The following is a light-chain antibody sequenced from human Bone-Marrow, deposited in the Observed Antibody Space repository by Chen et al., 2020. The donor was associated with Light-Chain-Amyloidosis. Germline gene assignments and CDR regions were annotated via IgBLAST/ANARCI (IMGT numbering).Light chain of an antibody. CDR2: DDS. J-gene: IGLJ3*02. V-gene: IGLV3-21*02. CDR1: NIGSTS. Sequence: SYVLTQPSSVSVAPGQTATIACGGNNIGSTSVHWYQQTPGQAPLLVVYDDSYRPSGIHERMSGSNSGNTATLTISRVEAGDEADYYCQVWDRSSDRPVFGGGTKLTVL. CDR3: QVWDRSSDRPV.